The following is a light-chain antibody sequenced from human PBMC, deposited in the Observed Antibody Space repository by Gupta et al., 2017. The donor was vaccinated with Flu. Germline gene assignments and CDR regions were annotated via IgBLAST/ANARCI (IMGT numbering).Light chain of an antibody. J-gene: IGLJ3*02. V-gene: IGLV2-14*01. Sequence: SALTQPASVSGSPGQSITISCTGTSSDVGAYDYVSWYEQHPGKAHRVIIYEVSNRPAGVADRFSVSKSGNTAVLTISVRQAEDEGDYYCCSEAGRMHVFGGGTKLTVL. CDR3: CSEAGRMHV. CDR2: EVS. CDR1: SSDVGAYDY.